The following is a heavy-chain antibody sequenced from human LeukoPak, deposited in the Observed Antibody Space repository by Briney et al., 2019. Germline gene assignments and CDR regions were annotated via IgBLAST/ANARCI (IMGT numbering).Heavy chain of an antibody. V-gene: IGHV3-23*01. CDR1: GFTFSTYA. CDR2: FGGSGGTI. J-gene: IGHJ4*02. CDR3: AKSDCGGDCHLLDY. D-gene: IGHD2-21*02. Sequence: GGSLRLPCAASGFTFSTYAMSWVRQAPGKGLEWVSHFGGSGGTIYYADSVKGRFTISRDNSKNTLYLQMNSLRAEDTAVYYCAKSDCGGDCHLLDYWGQGTLVTVSP.